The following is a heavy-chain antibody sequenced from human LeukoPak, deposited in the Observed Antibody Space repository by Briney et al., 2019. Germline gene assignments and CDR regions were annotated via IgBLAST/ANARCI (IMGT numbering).Heavy chain of an antibody. CDR3: ARGHADYSGSWYGRFDY. Sequence: GGSLRLSCAASGFTVSSNFLSWVRQAPRKGLEWVSVIYIGSNTYYAASVKGRFTISRENSKKPVYLQMNSLSAEDTAVYYCARGHADYSGSWYGRFDYWGQGTLVIVSS. V-gene: IGHV3-53*01. J-gene: IGHJ4*02. CDR1: GFTVSSNF. D-gene: IGHD6-13*01. CDR2: IYIGSNT.